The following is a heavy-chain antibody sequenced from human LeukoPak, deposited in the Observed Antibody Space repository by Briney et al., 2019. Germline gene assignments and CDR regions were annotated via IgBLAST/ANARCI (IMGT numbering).Heavy chain of an antibody. Sequence: GGSLRLSCAASGFTFSGYGMHWVRQAPGKGLEWVAVISYDGSNKYYADSVKGRFTISRDNSKNTLYLQMNSLRAEDTAVYYCARDSNAQYDYSNHYYFDYWGQGTLVTVSS. V-gene: IGHV3-30*19. CDR3: ARDSNAQYDYSNHYYFDY. CDR2: ISYDGSNK. CDR1: GFTFSGYG. D-gene: IGHD4-11*01. J-gene: IGHJ4*02.